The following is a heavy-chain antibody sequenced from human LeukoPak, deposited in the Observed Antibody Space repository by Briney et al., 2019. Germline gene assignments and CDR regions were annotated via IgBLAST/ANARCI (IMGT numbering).Heavy chain of an antibody. CDR3: ARYGAVGGRDY. J-gene: IGHJ4*02. Sequence: ASVKVSCKASGYTFTGYYMHWVRQAPGQGLEWMGWINPNSGGTNYAQKFQGRVTMTRDTSTSTVYMELSSLRSEDAAVYYCARYGAVGGRDYWGQGTLVTVSS. V-gene: IGHV1-2*02. D-gene: IGHD4/OR15-4a*01. CDR1: GYTFTGYY. CDR2: INPNSGGT.